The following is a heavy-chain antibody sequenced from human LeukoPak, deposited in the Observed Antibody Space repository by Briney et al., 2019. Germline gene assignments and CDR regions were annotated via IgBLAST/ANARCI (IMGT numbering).Heavy chain of an antibody. CDR1: GYTFTGYY. V-gene: IGHV1-2*02. Sequence: ASVKVSCKASGYTFTGYYMNWVQQAPGQGLEWMGWINPNSGGTNYAQKFQGRVTMTRDTSISTAYMELSRPRSDDTAVYYSARDFSRRGFDPWAREPWSPSPQ. J-gene: IGHJ5*02. D-gene: IGHD3-3*01. CDR2: INPNSGGT. CDR3: ARDFSRRGFDP.